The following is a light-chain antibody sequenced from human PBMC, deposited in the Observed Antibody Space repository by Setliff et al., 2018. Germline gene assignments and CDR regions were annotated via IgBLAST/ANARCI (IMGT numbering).Light chain of an antibody. J-gene: IGLJ1*01. Sequence: ALTQPASVAASPGQSITISCTGHTYDVGAYNLVSWYQQYPDKAPKVIIYEVTKRPSGVSNRFSASKSGNTASLTISGLQPEDEADYYCCSFATGGTYVFGPGTKVTVL. CDR2: EVT. V-gene: IGLV2-23*02. CDR1: TYDVGAYNL. CDR3: CSFATGGTYV.